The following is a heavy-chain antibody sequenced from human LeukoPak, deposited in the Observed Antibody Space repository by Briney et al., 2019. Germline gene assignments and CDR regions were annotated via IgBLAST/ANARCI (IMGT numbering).Heavy chain of an antibody. D-gene: IGHD1-26*01. CDR2: INPNSGGT. J-gene: IGHJ4*02. V-gene: IGHV1-2*02. Sequence: ASVKVSCKASGYTFTGYYMHWVRQAPGQGLEWMGWINPNSGGTNYAQKFQGRVTMTRDTSISTAYMELSRLRSDDTAVYYCARASGSYLSYFDYWGQGTLVTVSS. CDR3: ARASGSYLSYFDY. CDR1: GYTFTGYY.